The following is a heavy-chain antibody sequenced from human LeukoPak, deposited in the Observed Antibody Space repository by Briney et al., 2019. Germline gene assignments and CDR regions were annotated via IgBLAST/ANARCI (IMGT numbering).Heavy chain of an antibody. CDR3: AGLVVPYYHYYYGMDV. J-gene: IGHJ6*02. V-gene: IGHV3-30-3*01. D-gene: IGHD3-22*01. CDR2: ISYDGSNK. CDR1: GSTFSSYA. Sequence: PGGSLRLSCAASGSTFSSYAMHWVRQAPGKGLEWVAVISYDGSNKYYADSVKGRFTVSRDNSKNTLYLQMNSLRAEDTAVYYCAGLVVPYYHYYYGMDVWGQGTTVTVSS.